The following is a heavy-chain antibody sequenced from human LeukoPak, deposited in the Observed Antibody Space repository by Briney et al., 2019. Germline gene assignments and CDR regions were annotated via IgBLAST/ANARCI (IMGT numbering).Heavy chain of an antibody. Sequence: GGSLRLSCTASGFTFGDYAMSWIRQAPGKGLEWVGFIRSKAYGETAAASVKGRFTISRDDSKAIAYLQMNSLKTEDTAVYHCTRDRGPYTLYNYGGREPLVPVSS. J-gene: IGHJ4*02. CDR1: GFTFGDYA. V-gene: IGHV3-49*03. CDR2: IRSKAYGETA. D-gene: IGHD3-10*01. CDR3: TRDRGPYTLYNY.